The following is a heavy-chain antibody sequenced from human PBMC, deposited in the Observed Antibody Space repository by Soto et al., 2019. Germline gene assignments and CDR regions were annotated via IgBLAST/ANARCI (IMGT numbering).Heavy chain of an antibody. V-gene: IGHV1-69*13. D-gene: IGHD4-4*01. CDR1: GGTFSSYA. CDR3: ARAFGSLKVTTTFDY. J-gene: IGHJ4*02. Sequence: SVKVSCKASGGTFSSYAISWVRQAPGQGLEWMGGIIPIFGTANYAQKFQGRVTITADESTSTAYMELSSLRSEDTAVYYCARAFGSLKVTTTFDYWGQGTLVTVSS. CDR2: IIPIFGTA.